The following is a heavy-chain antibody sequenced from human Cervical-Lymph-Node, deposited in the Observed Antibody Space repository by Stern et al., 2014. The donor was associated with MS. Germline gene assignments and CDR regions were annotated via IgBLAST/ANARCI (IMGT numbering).Heavy chain of an antibody. Sequence: VQLVESGADVKRPGASVKVSCKASGYTFTHYYMHWVRQAPGQGLEWMGWINTNSGVINSAQKFQGRVTMTRDTSISTIYMDLTRLTSDDTAVYYCVRDMSTVTTPYFDYWGQGTLVTVSS. CDR2: INTNSGVI. J-gene: IGHJ4*02. CDR1: GYTFTHYY. CDR3: VRDMSTVTTPYFDY. D-gene: IGHD4-17*01. V-gene: IGHV1-2*02.